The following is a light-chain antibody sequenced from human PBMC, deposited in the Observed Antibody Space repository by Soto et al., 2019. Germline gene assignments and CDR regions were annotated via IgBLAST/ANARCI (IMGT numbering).Light chain of an antibody. J-gene: IGKJ1*01. Sequence: DIQMTQSPSALSASVGDRVTITCRASQSINKWLAWFQQKPGKAPNLLIYAASILQSGVPSRFSGSGSGTDFTLTITYLQPEDFATYYCQQANSFPWTFGQGTKVDI. CDR2: AAS. V-gene: IGKV1-12*01. CDR1: QSINKW. CDR3: QQANSFPWT.